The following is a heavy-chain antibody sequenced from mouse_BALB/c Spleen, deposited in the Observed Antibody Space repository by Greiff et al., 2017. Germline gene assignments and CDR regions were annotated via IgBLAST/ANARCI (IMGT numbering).Heavy chain of an antibody. CDR2: INPYNDGT. CDR3: AREGTYYGNSFDY. Sequence: EVQLQESGPELVKPGASVKMSCKASGYTFTSYVMHWVKQKPGQGLEWIGYINPYNDGTKYNEKFKGKATLTSDKSSSTAYMELSSLTSEDSAVYYCAREGTYYGNSFDYWGQGTTLTVSS. V-gene: IGHV1-14*01. D-gene: IGHD2-10*01. J-gene: IGHJ2*01. CDR1: GYTFTSYV.